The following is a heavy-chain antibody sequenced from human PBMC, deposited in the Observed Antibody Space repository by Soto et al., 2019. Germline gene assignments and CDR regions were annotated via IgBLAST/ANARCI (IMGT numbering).Heavy chain of an antibody. CDR3: VRRHVSATGIDWFDP. Sequence: ASVKVSCKASGYTFTSYGIHWVLQAPGQRLEWMGWLNAANGDTKYSPKFQGRVTITRDTSASTAYMELSSLRSEATAVYYCVRRHVSATGIDWFDPSGQGTLVTVSA. D-gene: IGHD6-13*01. CDR1: GYTFTSYG. V-gene: IGHV1-3*01. J-gene: IGHJ5*02. CDR2: LNAANGDT.